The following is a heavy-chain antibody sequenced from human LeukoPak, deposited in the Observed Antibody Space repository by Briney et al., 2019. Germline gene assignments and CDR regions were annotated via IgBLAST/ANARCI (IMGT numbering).Heavy chain of an antibody. CDR2: INHSGST. Sequence: PSETLSLTCAVYGGSFSGYYWSWIRQPPGKGLEWIGEINHSGSTNYNPSLKSRVTISVDTSKNQFSLKLSSVTAADTAVYYCGRGLGPDYYYGMDVWGQGTTVTVSS. J-gene: IGHJ6*02. V-gene: IGHV4-34*01. CDR3: GRGLGPDYYYGMDV. CDR1: GGSFSGYY.